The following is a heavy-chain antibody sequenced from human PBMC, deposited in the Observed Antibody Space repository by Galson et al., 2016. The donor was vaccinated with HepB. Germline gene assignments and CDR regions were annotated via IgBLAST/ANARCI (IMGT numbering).Heavy chain of an antibody. J-gene: IGHJ6*02. Sequence: SLRLSCAGSGFSFSGSGLNWVRQAPGKGLQWISYISSSISTIYYADSVRGRFTISRDNAKNSVYLQMNNLRDEDTALYYCAKASQRGYYYYGMDVWGQGTTVTVSS. CDR1: GFSFSGSG. CDR3: AKASQRGYYYYGMDV. V-gene: IGHV3-48*02. CDR2: ISSSISTI.